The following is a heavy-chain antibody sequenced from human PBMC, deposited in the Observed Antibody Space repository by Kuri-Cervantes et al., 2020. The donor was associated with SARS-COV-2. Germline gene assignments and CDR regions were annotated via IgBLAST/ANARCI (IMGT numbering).Heavy chain of an antibody. CDR3: ARQGFSKGGYFDY. J-gene: IGHJ4*02. Sequence: LSCTVSDGSISSYYWSWIRQPPGKGLEWIGYIYYSGSTNYNPSLKSRVTISVDTSKNQFSLKLSSVTAADTAVYYCARQGFSKGGYFDYWGQGALVTVSS. V-gene: IGHV4-59*08. D-gene: IGHD3-3*01. CDR2: IYYSGST. CDR1: DGSISSYY.